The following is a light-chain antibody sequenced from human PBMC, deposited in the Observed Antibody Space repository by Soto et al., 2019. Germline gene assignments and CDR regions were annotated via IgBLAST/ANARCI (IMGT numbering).Light chain of an antibody. CDR2: WAS. CDR3: QTSYRFPLL. Sequence: DVVMTQSPDSLALSLGERATINCKSSQSLLSSSDNRNYLAWFQQKVGQPPKLLIRWASTRESGVPDRFSARGSAKYFTLTINSRQAEDGAFYYCQTSYRFPLLFGGGTKVE. J-gene: IGKJ4*01. CDR1: QSLLSSSDNRNY. V-gene: IGKV4-1*01.